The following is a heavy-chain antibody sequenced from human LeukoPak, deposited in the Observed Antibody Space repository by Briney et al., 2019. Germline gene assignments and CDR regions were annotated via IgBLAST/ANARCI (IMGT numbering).Heavy chain of an antibody. V-gene: IGHV3-23*01. CDR1: GFTFSTYA. CDR2: VSTSGGDT. Sequence: QPGGSLRLSCAASGFTFSTYAMSWVRQAPGKGLEWVSSVSTSGGDTYNADSVKGRFTISRDNSKNTLYLQMNSLRAEDTAVYYCARGEATYYDFWSGYSEYYFDYWGQGTLVTVSS. CDR3: ARGEATYYDFWSGYSEYYFDY. J-gene: IGHJ4*02. D-gene: IGHD3-3*01.